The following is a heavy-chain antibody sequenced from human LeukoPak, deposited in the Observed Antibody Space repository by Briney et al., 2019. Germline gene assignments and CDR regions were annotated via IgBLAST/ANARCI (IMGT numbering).Heavy chain of an antibody. V-gene: IGHV1-2*02. CDR2: INPKSGGT. Sequence: ASVTVSCKASGYTFTGYYMHWVRQAPGQGLEWMGWINPKSGGTNYAQKFQGRVTMTRDTSISTAYLELSGLRSDDTAVYYCARYSSSSPFDYWGQGTLVTVSS. CDR1: GYTFTGYY. D-gene: IGHD6-6*01. CDR3: ARYSSSSPFDY. J-gene: IGHJ4*02.